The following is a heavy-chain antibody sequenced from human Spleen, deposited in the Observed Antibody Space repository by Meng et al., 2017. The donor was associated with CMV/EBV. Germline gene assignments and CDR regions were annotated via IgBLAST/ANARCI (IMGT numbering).Heavy chain of an antibody. CDR2: ISWNSGSI. V-gene: IGHV3-9*01. J-gene: IGHJ4*02. Sequence: GGSLRLSCAASGFAFHNYAVHWVRQAPGKGLEWVSGISWNSGSIGYADSVKGRFTISRDNAKNSLNLQMNSLRPEDTALYYCAKGITRAYCGGDCYFDYWGQGTLVTVSS. D-gene: IGHD2-21*01. CDR3: AKGITRAYCGGDCYFDY. CDR1: GFAFHNYA.